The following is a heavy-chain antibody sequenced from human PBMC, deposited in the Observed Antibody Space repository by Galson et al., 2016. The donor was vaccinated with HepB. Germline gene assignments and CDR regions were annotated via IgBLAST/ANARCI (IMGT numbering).Heavy chain of an antibody. Sequence: SLRLSCAASGFTFTSYGMHWVRQAPGKGLEWVAVISYDGSSKYYAESVKGRFTIPRDNSKNTLYMQMNSLSAEDRAVYYCSKDRSYSGGWRTYFDYWGQGTLVTVSS. V-gene: IGHV3-30*18. CDR1: GFTFTSYG. CDR2: ISYDGSSK. J-gene: IGHJ4*02. CDR3: SKDRSYSGGWRTYFDY. D-gene: IGHD6-19*01.